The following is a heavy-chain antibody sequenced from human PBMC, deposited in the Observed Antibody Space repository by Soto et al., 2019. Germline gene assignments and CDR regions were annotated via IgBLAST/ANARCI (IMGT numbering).Heavy chain of an antibody. V-gene: IGHV4-38-2*02. CDR2: IYHSGST. CDR3: ARDRGDYYDSSGYYHYYYYYGMDV. Sequence: PSETLSLTCAVSGYSISGGYYWGWIRQPPGKGLEWIGSIYHSGSTYYNPSLKSRVTISVDTSKNQFSLKLSSVTAADTAVYYCARDRGDYYDSSGYYHYYYYYGMDVWGQGTTVTVSS. J-gene: IGHJ6*02. D-gene: IGHD3-22*01. CDR1: GYSISGGYY.